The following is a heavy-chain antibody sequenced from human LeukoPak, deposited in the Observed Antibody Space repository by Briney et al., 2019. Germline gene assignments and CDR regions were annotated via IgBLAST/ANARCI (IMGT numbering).Heavy chain of an antibody. V-gene: IGHV3-23*01. CDR2: ISGSGGST. CDR3: GTGIWFGDGYYGMDV. J-gene: IGHJ6*04. Sequence: GGSLRLSCAASGFIFSSYAMSWVRQAPGKGLEWVSAISGSGGSTYYADSVKGRFTISRDNSKNTLYVQMHSLGAEDTAVYYCGTGIWFGDGYYGMDVWGKGTTVSVSS. D-gene: IGHD3-10*01. CDR1: GFIFSSYA.